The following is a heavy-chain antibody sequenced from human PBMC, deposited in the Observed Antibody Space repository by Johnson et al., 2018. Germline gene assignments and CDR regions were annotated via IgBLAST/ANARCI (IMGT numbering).Heavy chain of an antibody. CDR2: VYYTGST. D-gene: IGHD3-16*01. V-gene: IGHV4-59*01. Sequence: QVQLQESGPGLVKPSETLSLKCTVSGGSISSYYWSWIRQSPGQGLEWIAYVYYTGSTHYNPSLESRVTMSVDTSKNQLSLKLNSVTAPDTAGDYCARAGMITKSGVDVWGQGTTVIVSS. CDR3: ARAGMITKSGVDV. CDR1: GGSISSYY. J-gene: IGHJ6*02.